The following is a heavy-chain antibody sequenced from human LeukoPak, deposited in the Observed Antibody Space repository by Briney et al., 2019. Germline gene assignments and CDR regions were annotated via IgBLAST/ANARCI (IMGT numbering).Heavy chain of an antibody. CDR2: ISSSGSTI. CDR3: ARWTTVTTLWYFDY. Sequence: GGSLRLSCAASGFTLSSYEMNWVRQAPGKGLEWVSYISSSGSTIYYADSVKGRFTISRDNAKNSLYLQMNSLRAEDTAVYYCARWTTVTTLWYFDYWGQGTLVTVSP. J-gene: IGHJ4*02. D-gene: IGHD4-17*01. CDR1: GFTLSSYE. V-gene: IGHV3-48*03.